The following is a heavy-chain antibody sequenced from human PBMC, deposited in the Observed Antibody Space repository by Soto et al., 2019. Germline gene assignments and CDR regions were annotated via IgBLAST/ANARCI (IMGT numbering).Heavy chain of an antibody. CDR2: ISGSGGST. Sequence: PGGSLRLSCAASGFTFSSYAMNWVRQAPGKGLEWVSVISGSGGSTYYADSVKGRFTIPRDSSKNTLYLQMNSLRAEDTAVYYCAKGNSWSPALVLDIWGQGTMVTVSS. J-gene: IGHJ3*02. V-gene: IGHV3-23*01. CDR1: GFTFSSYA. CDR3: AKGNSWSPALVLDI. D-gene: IGHD1-7*01.